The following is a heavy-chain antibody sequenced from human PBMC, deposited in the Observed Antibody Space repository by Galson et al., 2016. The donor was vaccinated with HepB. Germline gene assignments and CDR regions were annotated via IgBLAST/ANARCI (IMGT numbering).Heavy chain of an antibody. CDR1: GFTFSDWD. D-gene: IGHD1-26*01. Sequence: SLRLSCAASGFTFSDWDFHWVRQAPGKGLDWVAVISKTGDTTFYGGSVKGRFTISRDNSKNTVDLQIHSLRSEDAAVYFCARDFKLGAPDYRDVWSKGTTVTVS. CDR2: ISKTGDTT. CDR3: ARDFKLGAPDYRDV. J-gene: IGHJ6*03. V-gene: IGHV3-30-3*01.